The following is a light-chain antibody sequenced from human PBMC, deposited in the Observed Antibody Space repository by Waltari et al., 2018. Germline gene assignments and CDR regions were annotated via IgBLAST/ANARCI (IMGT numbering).Light chain of an antibody. J-gene: IGLJ3*02. CDR1: SGSVSTSYY. CDR2: NTN. V-gene: IGLV8-61*01. CDR3: VLYMGSGIWV. Sequence: QTVVTQEPSFSVSPGGTITPTCGLSSGSVSTSYYPSWYQQTPGQAPRTLIFNTNTRSSGVPDLFSGSILGNKAALTITGAQADDESDYCCVLYMGSGIWVFGGGTKLTVL.